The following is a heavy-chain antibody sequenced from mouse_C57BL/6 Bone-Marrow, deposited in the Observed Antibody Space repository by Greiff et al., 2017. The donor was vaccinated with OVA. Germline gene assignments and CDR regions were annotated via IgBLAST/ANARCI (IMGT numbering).Heavy chain of an antibody. CDR3: ARFPYYAMDY. CDR1: GYTFTSYG. CDR2: IDPEDGET. V-gene: IGHV14-2*01. Sequence: EVQLQQSGAELARPGASVKLSCKASGYTFTSYGISWVKQRTGQGLEWIGRIDPEDGETKYAPKFQGKATITADTSSNTAYLQLSSLTSEDTAVYYCARFPYYAMDYWGQGTSVTVSS. J-gene: IGHJ4*01.